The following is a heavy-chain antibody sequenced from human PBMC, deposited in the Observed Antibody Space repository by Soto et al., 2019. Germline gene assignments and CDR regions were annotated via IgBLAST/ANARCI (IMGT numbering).Heavy chain of an antibody. J-gene: IGHJ4*02. CDR2: IWYDGSNK. V-gene: IGHV3-33*01. CDR3: ARTIIVVVPAATEPFDY. CDR1: GFTFSSYG. Sequence: GGSLRLSCAASGFTFSSYGMHWVRQAPGKGLEWVAVIWYDGSNKYYADSVKGRFTISRDNSKNTLYLQMNSLRAEDTAVYYCARTIIVVVPAATEPFDYWGQGTLVTVSS. D-gene: IGHD2-2*01.